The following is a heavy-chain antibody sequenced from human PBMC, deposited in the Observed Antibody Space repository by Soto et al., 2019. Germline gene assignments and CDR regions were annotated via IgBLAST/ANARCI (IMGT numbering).Heavy chain of an antibody. Sequence: SETLSLTCTVSGGSISSSSYYWGWIRQPPGKGLEWIGSIYYSGSTYYNPSLKSRVTISVDTSKNQFSLKLSSVTAADTAVYYCARRLKEHIGAFDIWGQGTMVTVSS. V-gene: IGHV4-39*01. CDR2: IYYSGST. CDR1: GGSISSSSYY. J-gene: IGHJ3*02. CDR3: ARRLKEHIGAFDI. D-gene: IGHD2-21*01.